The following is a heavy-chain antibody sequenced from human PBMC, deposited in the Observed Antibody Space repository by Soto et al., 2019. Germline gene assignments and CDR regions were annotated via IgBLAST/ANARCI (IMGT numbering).Heavy chain of an antibody. CDR3: AREDNFSLDS. J-gene: IGHJ4*02. CDR1: GYRFINYW. V-gene: IGHV5-51*01. D-gene: IGHD1-20*01. CDR2: IYPADSDT. Sequence: GESLKISCKGSGYRFINYWIGWVRQMPGKGLEWMGTIYPADSDTRYSPSFQGQVTISADKSISTAYLQWSSLKASDTAIYFCAREDNFSLDSWGQGTLVTVSS.